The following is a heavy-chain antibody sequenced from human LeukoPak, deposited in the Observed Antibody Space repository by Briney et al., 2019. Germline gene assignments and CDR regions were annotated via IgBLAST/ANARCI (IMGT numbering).Heavy chain of an antibody. CDR1: GFTFSSYS. Sequence: PGGSLRLSCAASGFTFSSYSMNWVRQAPGKGLEWVSSISSSSSYIYYADSVKGRFTISRDNAKNSLYLQMNSLRAEDTAVYYCARDRGYGDFLFDYWGQGTLVTVSS. CDR2: ISSSSSYI. V-gene: IGHV3-21*01. D-gene: IGHD4-17*01. J-gene: IGHJ4*02. CDR3: ARDRGYGDFLFDY.